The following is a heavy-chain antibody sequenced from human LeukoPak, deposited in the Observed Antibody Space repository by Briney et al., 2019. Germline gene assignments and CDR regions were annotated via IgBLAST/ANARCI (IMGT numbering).Heavy chain of an antibody. CDR1: GFTFSSYA. Sequence: PGGSLRLSCAASGFTFSSYAMNWVRQAPGKGLEWVSFISSTSSYIYYADSVKGRFTISRDNAKNSLYLQMNSLRADDTAVYYCARDYSGSRDAFDIWGQGTVVTVSS. D-gene: IGHD1-26*01. V-gene: IGHV3-21*01. J-gene: IGHJ3*02. CDR3: ARDYSGSRDAFDI. CDR2: ISSTSSYI.